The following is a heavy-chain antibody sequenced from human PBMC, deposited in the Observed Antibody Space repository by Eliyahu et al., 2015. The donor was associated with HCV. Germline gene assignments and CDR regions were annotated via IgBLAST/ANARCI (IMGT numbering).Heavy chain of an antibody. CDR1: GGSISXGXYY. Sequence: QVQLQESGPGLVKPSQTLSLTCTVSGGSISXGXYYXSWIRQPPGKGLEWIGYIYYSGSTYYNPSLKSRVTISVDTSKNQFSLKLSSVTAADTAVYYCASPTYYYDSSDLELGAFDIWGQGTMVTVSS. CDR2: IYYSGST. D-gene: IGHD3-22*01. CDR3: ASPTYYYDSSDLELGAFDI. V-gene: IGHV4-30-4*01. J-gene: IGHJ3*02.